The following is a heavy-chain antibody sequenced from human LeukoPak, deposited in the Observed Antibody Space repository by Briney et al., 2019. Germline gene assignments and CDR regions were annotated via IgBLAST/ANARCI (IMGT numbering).Heavy chain of an antibody. CDR2: IYYSGST. V-gene: IGHV4-59*08. D-gene: IGHD4-17*01. CDR3: TSHGETTVTTLIDY. J-gene: IGHJ4*02. CDR1: GGSISSYY. Sequence: PSETLSLTCTVSGGSISSYYWSWIRQPPGKGLEWIGYIYYSGSTNYNPSLKSRVTISVDTSKNQFSLKLSSVTAADTAVYYCTSHGETTVTTLIDYWGQGTLVTLSS.